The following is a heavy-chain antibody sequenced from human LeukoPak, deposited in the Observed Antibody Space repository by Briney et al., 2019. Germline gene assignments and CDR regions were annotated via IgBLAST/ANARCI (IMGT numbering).Heavy chain of an antibody. D-gene: IGHD6-13*01. Sequence: GGSLGLSCAASGFTFSSYGMHWVRQAPGKGLEWVAVIWYDGSNKYYADSVKGRFTTSRDNSKNTLYLQMNSLRAEDTAVYYCARDSTPVSSSWSPLDYWGQGTLVTVSS. CDR2: IWYDGSNK. J-gene: IGHJ4*02. CDR1: GFTFSSYG. CDR3: ARDSTPVSSSWSPLDY. V-gene: IGHV3-33*01.